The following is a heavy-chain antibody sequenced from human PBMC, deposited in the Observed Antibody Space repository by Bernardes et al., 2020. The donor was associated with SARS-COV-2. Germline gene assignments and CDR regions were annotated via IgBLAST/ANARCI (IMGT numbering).Heavy chain of an antibody. J-gene: IGHJ5*02. CDR1: NDSIPNYY. D-gene: IGHD3-10*01. V-gene: IGHV4-59*01. CDR3: ARVFLRGVNPWFDT. CDR2: MYHTGST. Sequence: SETLSLTCTVSNDSIPNYYWSWIRQPPGKGLEWIAYMYHTGSTHYNPSLKSRVTTSVETSKKQFSLKMSSVTAADTAVYYCARVFLRGVNPWFDTWGPGILVTVSS.